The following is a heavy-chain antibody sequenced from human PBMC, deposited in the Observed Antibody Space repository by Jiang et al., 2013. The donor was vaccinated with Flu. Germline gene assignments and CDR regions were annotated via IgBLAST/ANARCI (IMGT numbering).Heavy chain of an antibody. V-gene: IGHV3-11*06. D-gene: IGHD5/OR15-5a*01. Sequence: QLVESGGGLVKPGGSLRLSCAASGFTLSRYYMTWIRQAPGKGLEWLAYISSSGPFTKYAESVEGRFTISRDNTKDSLYLQMNSLSDEDTAVYYCAVLSPLFDFWGQGTLVAVSS. CDR1: GFTLSRYY. J-gene: IGHJ4*02. CDR3: AVLSPLFDF. CDR2: ISSSGPFT.